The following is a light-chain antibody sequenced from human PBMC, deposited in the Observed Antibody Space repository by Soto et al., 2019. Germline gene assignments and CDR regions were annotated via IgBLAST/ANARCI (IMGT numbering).Light chain of an antibody. CDR3: CSYAGSYTFAV. J-gene: IGLJ2*01. V-gene: IGLV2-11*01. CDR2: DVS. Sequence: QSALTQPRSVSGSPGQSVTISCTGTSSDVGGYNYVSWYQQHPGKAPKLMIYDVSDRPSGVPDRFSGSKSGSTASLTISGHQAEDEAAYYCCSYAGSYTFAVFGGGTKLTVL. CDR1: SSDVGGYNY.